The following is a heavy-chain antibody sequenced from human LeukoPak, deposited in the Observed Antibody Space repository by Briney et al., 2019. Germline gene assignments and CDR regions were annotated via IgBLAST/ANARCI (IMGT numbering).Heavy chain of an antibody. J-gene: IGHJ4*02. CDR2: ISYDGSNK. V-gene: IGHV3-30*18. CDR3: AKSWEQWLVRGFDY. D-gene: IGHD6-19*01. Sequence: TGRYLRLSCAASGFTFSSYGMHWVRQAPGKGLEWVAVISYDGSNKYYADSVKGRFTISRDNTKNTLYLQMNSLRAEDTAVYYCAKSWEQWLVRGFDYWCQGTLVTVSA. CDR1: GFTFSSYG.